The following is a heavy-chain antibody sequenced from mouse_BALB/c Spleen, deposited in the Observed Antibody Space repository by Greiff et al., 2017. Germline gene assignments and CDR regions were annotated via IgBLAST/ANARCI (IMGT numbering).Heavy chain of an antibody. V-gene: IGHV1-7*01. J-gene: IGHJ2*01. D-gene: IGHD2-14*01. CDR2: INPSTGYT. CDR3: ARRVRRGYYFDY. CDR1: GYTFTSYW. Sequence: VKLQQSGAELAKPGASVKMSCKASGYTFTSYWMHWVKQRPGQGLEWIGYINPSTGYTEYNQKFKDKATLTADKSSSTAYMQLSSLTSEDSAVYYCARRVRRGYYFDYWGQGTTLTVSS.